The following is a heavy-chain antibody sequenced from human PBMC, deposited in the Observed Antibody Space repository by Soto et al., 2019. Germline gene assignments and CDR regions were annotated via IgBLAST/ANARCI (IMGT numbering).Heavy chain of an antibody. V-gene: IGHV1-18*01. Sequence: QVQLVQSGAEVKKPGASVKVSCKASGYTFTSYGISWVRQAPGQGLEWRGWNSAYNGNTNYAQNLQGRVTMTPDTSTSTAYMELRSLRSDDTAGYYCARDVRQIAARPPGDFDYWGQGTLVTVSS. J-gene: IGHJ4*02. CDR1: GYTFTSYG. CDR3: ARDVRQIAARPPGDFDY. CDR2: NSAYNGNT. D-gene: IGHD6-6*01.